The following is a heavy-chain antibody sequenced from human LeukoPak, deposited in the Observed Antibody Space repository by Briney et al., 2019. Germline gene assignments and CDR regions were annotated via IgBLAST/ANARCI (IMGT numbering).Heavy chain of an antibody. D-gene: IGHD1-7*01. J-gene: IGHJ5*02. CDR1: GGSFSGYY. CDR3: ARSTLHNWNYKWFDP. CDR2: INHSGST. V-gene: IGHV4-34*01. Sequence: SETLSLTCAVYGGSFSGYYWSWIRQPPGKGLEWIGEINHSGSTNYNPSRKSRVTISVDTSKNQFSLKLSSVTAADTAVYYCARSTLHNWNYKWFDPWGQGTLVTVSS.